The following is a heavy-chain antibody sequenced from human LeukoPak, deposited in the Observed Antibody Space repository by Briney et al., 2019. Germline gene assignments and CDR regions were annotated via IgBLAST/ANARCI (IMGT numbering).Heavy chain of an antibody. V-gene: IGHV5-51*01. CDR1: GYSFTSYW. CDR3: ARAEIYYDSSGYYFY. D-gene: IGHD3-22*01. Sequence: GESLKISCKGSGYSFTSYWIGWVRQMPGKGLEWMGIIYPGDSDTRYSPSFQGQVTISADKSISTAYMELSRLRSDDTAVYYCARAEIYYDSSGYYFYWGQGTLVTVSS. CDR2: IYPGDSDT. J-gene: IGHJ4*02.